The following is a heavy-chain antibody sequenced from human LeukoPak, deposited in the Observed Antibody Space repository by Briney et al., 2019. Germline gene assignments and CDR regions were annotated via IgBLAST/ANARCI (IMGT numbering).Heavy chain of an antibody. CDR3: ARGSVGWNYSYYYYYMDV. CDR1: GDSISSSSYC. V-gene: IGHV4-39*01. CDR2: IYYSGTT. J-gene: IGHJ6*03. D-gene: IGHD1-7*01. Sequence: SETLSLTCTVSGDSISSSSYCWGWVRQPPGKGLEWIGSIYYSGTTYYNPSLNSRVSISVDTSKNQFSLKLSSVTAADTAVYYCARGSVGWNYSYYYYYMDVWGKGTTVTVSS.